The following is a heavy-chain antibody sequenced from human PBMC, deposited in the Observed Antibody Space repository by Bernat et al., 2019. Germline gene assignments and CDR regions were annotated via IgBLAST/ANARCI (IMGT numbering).Heavy chain of an antibody. CDR3: ARDYRSVLVGATTWAWAFDI. D-gene: IGHD1-26*01. CDR2: INPNSGGT. J-gene: IGHJ3*02. V-gene: IGHV1-2*02. CDR1: GYTFTGYY. Sequence: QVQLVQSGAEVKKPGASVKVSCKASGYTFTGYYMHWVRQAPGQGLEWMGWINPNSGGTNYAQKFQGRVTMTRDTSINTAYMELSRLRSDDTAVYYCARDYRSVLVGATTWAWAFDIWGQGTMVTVSS.